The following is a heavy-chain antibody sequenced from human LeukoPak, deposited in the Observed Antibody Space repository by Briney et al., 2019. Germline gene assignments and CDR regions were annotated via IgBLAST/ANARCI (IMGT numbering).Heavy chain of an antibody. Sequence: ASVKVSCKASGYTFTGSYMHWVRQAPGQGLEWMGWINPNSGGTNYAQKFQGRVTMTRDTSISTAYMELSRLRSDDTAVYYCARRSNGIRDFDIWGQGTMVTVSS. J-gene: IGHJ3*02. CDR2: INPNSGGT. CDR3: ARRSNGIRDFDI. D-gene: IGHD6-13*01. CDR1: GYTFTGSY. V-gene: IGHV1-2*02.